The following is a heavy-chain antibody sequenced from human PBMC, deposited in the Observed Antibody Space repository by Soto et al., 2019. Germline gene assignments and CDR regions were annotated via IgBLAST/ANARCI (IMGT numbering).Heavy chain of an antibody. J-gene: IGHJ2*01. D-gene: IGHD1-1*01. CDR3: ARKPHWQYWYFDL. CDR1: GFAFQNHG. Sequence: EVQLVESGGSVIRPGGSLRLSCAASGFAFQNHGMAWVRQVPGKGLEWVAGISGSGVNAGYADSVKGRFTISRDNSDNSLYLEINNLGVEDTALYHCARKPHWQYWYFDLWGRGTLVTVSS. V-gene: IGHV3-20*01. CDR2: ISGSGVNA.